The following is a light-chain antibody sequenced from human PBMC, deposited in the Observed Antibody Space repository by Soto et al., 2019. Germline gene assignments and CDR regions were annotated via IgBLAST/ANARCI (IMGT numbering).Light chain of an antibody. V-gene: IGKV1-5*03. CDR3: QHYNSYSEE. CDR2: KAS. CDR1: QTISGW. J-gene: IGKJ1*01. Sequence: QLTQSPSTLSGSVGDRVTITFLASQTISGWLAWYQQKPGKAPKLLIYKASTLKSGVPSRFSGSGSGTEFTLTISSLQPDDFATYYCQHYNSYSEEFGQGTKVDIK.